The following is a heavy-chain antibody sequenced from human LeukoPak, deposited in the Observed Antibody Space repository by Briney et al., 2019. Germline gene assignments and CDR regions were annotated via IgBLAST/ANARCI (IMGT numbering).Heavy chain of an antibody. D-gene: IGHD3-10*01. Sequence: GGSLRLSCAASGFTFSSYSMNWVPQAPGKGLEWVSSISSSSSYIYYADSVKGRFTISRDNAKNSLYLQMNSLRAEDTAVYYCARDLVARVRGFPDWFDPWGQGTLVTVSS. CDR1: GFTFSSYS. J-gene: IGHJ5*02. CDR2: ISSSSSYI. CDR3: ARDLVARVRGFPDWFDP. V-gene: IGHV3-21*01.